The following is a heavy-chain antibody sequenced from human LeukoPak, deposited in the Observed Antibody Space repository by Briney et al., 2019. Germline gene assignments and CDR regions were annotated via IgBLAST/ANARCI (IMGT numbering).Heavy chain of an antibody. V-gene: IGHV3-74*01. J-gene: IGHJ4*02. CDR2: INSDGRST. Sequence: GGSLRLSCAASGFTFSSNLMHWVRQGPGKELVWVSHINSDGRSTRYADSVKGRFTISRDNAKNTLYLQMNSLRAEDTAVYFCARDFSGAIDYWGQGTLVTVSS. D-gene: IGHD3-10*01. CDR1: GFTFSSNL. CDR3: ARDFSGAIDY.